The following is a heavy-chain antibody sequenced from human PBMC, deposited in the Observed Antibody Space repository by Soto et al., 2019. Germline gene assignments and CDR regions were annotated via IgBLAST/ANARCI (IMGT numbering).Heavy chain of an antibody. CDR2: IGRTGSVT. CDR1: GFTFSAYS. CDR3: ARARPASGAAYAFDI. V-gene: IGHV3-48*04. Sequence: GGSLRLSCAASGFTFSAYSMNWVRQAPGKGLEWVSFIGRTGSVTHYADSVMGRSTISRDNARNSLYLQMNSLRAEDTAVYHCARARPASGAAYAFDIWGQGTMVTVSS. D-gene: IGHD6-13*01. J-gene: IGHJ3*02.